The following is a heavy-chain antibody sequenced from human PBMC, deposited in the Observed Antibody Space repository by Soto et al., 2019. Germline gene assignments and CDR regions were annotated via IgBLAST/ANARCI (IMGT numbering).Heavy chain of an antibody. V-gene: IGHV3-23*01. D-gene: IGHD3-3*01. Sequence: PGGSLRPSCGAPGLTFSSYAMSWVRQAPVKGLEWFSAISGSGGSTYYADSVKGRFTISRDNSKNTLYLQLNSLKSDDTAVYYCARHFSWSYGMDAWGLGTTVTVSS. CDR2: ISGSGGST. J-gene: IGHJ6*02. CDR1: GLTFSSYA. CDR3: ARHFSWSYGMDA.